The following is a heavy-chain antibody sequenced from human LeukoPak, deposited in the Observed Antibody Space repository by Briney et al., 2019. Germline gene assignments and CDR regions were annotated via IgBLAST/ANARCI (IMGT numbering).Heavy chain of an antibody. CDR1: GLTFRGYN. CDR2: INGGSIYI. J-gene: IGHJ4*02. Sequence: PGGSLRLSCAASGLTFRGYNMNWVRQAPGKGLEWVSSINGGSIYIYYADSLKGRFTISRENAKNSLYLQMNSLRAEDTALYYCTRGGRFLDFWGQGILVTVSS. D-gene: IGHD3-3*01. V-gene: IGHV3-21*01. CDR3: TRGGRFLDF.